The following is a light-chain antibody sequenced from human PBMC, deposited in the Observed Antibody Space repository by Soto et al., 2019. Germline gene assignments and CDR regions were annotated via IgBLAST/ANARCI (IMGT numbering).Light chain of an antibody. V-gene: IGLV2-14*01. CDR2: EVN. CDR1: SSDVGGYKF. Sequence: QPASVSASPGQSITISCTGTSSDVGGYKFVSWYQHHPGKAPKLMIYEVNNRPSGVSNRFSGSKSGNTASLTISGLQPEDEADYYCLSYTSANTRVFGGGTKVTVL. J-gene: IGLJ3*02. CDR3: LSYTSANTRV.